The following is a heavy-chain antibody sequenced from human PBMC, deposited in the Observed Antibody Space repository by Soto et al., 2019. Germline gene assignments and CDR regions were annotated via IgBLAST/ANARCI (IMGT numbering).Heavy chain of an antibody. D-gene: IGHD2-2*01. CDR3: ARDRQDIVVVTAAKYGMEV. CDR1: GFTFSSYS. CDR2: ISSSSSYI. V-gene: IGHV3-21*01. Sequence: VGSLRLSCASSGFTFSSYSMNWVRQAPGKGLEWVSSISSSSSYIYYADSVKGRFTISRDNAKNSLYLQMNSLRAEDTAVYYCARDRQDIVVVTAAKYGMEVWGQGTTGTVS. J-gene: IGHJ6*02.